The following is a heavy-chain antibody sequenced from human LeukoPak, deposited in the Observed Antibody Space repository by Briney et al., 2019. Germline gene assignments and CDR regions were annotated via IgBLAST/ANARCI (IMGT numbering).Heavy chain of an antibody. D-gene: IGHD3-9*01. CDR2: IYYSGST. CDR3: ARGRNASYDKNWFDP. V-gene: IGHV4-59*12. J-gene: IGHJ5*02. CDR1: GGSISSYY. Sequence: SETLSLTCTVSGGSISSYYWSWIRQPSGKGLEWIGYIYYSGSTNYNPSLKSRVTISVDTSKNQFSLKLSSVTAADTAVYYCARGRNASYDKNWFDPWGQGTLVTVSS.